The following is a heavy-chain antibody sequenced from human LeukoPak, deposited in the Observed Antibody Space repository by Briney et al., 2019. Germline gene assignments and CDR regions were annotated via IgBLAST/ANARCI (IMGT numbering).Heavy chain of an antibody. V-gene: IGHV5-10-1*01. J-gene: IGHJ3*01. Sequence: ASVKVSCKASGYTFTGYYMHWVRQMPGKGLEWMGRIDPSDSYTNYSPSFQGHVTISADTSISTAYLKWSSLKASDTAMYYCAKWGAGGDFDVWGQGTMVTVSS. D-gene: IGHD3-16*01. CDR3: AKWGAGGDFDV. CDR1: GYTFTGYY. CDR2: IDPSDSYT.